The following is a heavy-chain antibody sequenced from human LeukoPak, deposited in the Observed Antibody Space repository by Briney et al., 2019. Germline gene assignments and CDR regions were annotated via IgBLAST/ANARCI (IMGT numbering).Heavy chain of an antibody. V-gene: IGHV4-34*01. J-gene: IGHJ4*02. CDR1: GGSFSGYY. Sequence: ASETLSLTCAVYGGSFSGYYWSWIRQPPGKGLEWIGEINHSGSTNYNPSLKSRVTISVDTSKNQFSLKLSSVTAADTAVYYCARDLAAGGTYPHYWGQGTLVSVSS. D-gene: IGHD6-13*01. CDR3: ARDLAAGGTYPHY. CDR2: INHSGST.